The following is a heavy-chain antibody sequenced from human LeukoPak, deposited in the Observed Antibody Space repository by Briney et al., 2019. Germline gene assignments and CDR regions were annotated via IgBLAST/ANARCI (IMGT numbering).Heavy chain of an antibody. D-gene: IGHD4-23*01. Sequence: SETLSLTCTVSGGSISSGGYYWSWIRQPPGKGLKWIGYIYHSGSTYYNPSLKSRVTISVDRSKNQFSLKLSSVTAADTAVYYCASCYGGLTGGYFDYWGQGTLVTVSS. V-gene: IGHV4-30-2*01. CDR1: GGSISSGGYY. CDR2: IYHSGST. CDR3: ASCYGGLTGGYFDY. J-gene: IGHJ4*02.